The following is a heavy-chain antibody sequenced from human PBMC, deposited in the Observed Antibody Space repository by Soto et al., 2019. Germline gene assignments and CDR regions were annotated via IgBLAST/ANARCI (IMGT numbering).Heavy chain of an antibody. CDR3: ASSGSYRLDDAFDI. V-gene: IGHV3-48*01. Sequence: EVQLVESGGGLVQPGGSLRLSCAASGFTFSSYSMNWVRQAPGKGLEWVSYISSSSSTIYYADSVKGRFTISRDNAKNSLYLQMNSLRAEDTAVDYGASSGSYRLDDAFDIWGQGTMVTVSS. D-gene: IGHD3-16*02. CDR1: GFTFSSYS. J-gene: IGHJ3*02. CDR2: ISSSSSTI.